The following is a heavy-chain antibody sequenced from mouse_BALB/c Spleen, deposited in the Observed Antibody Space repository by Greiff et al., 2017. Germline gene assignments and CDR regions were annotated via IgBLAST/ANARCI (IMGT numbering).Heavy chain of an antibody. D-gene: IGHD1-1*02. Sequence: QVHVKQSGAELVRPGASVTLSCKASGYTFTDYEMHWVKQTPVHGLEWIGAIDPETGGTAYNQKFKGKATLTADKSSSTAYMELRSLTSEDSAVYYCTIWGDGYFDYWGQGTTRTVSS. CDR2: IDPETGGT. J-gene: IGHJ2*01. CDR1: GYTFTDYE. V-gene: IGHV1-15*01. CDR3: TIWGDGYFDY.